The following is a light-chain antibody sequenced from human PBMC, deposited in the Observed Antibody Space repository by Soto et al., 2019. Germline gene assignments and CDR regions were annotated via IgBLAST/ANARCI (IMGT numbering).Light chain of an antibody. CDR3: QQANSFPWT. CDR1: QDISGW. Sequence: DIQMTQSPSSVSASVGDRVTITCRASQDISGWLAWFQQKPGKAPNLLIYAASILQSGVPSRFSGSGSGTDFTFTITYLQPEDFATYYCQQANSFPWTFGQGTKVEL. CDR2: AAS. V-gene: IGKV1D-12*01. J-gene: IGKJ1*01.